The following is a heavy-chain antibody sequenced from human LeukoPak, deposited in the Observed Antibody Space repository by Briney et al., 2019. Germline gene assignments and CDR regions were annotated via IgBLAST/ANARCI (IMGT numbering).Heavy chain of an antibody. Sequence: ASETLSLTCTVSSVSISSSRHYWGWIRQPPGKGLEGIVSVFYSGDTYYNPSLKTRVTMSVDTSKNQFSLKLNSVTAADTAVYYCARPGSLGSAANYWYFDLWGPGTLVTVSS. D-gene: IGHD2-2*01. CDR1: SVSISSSRHY. J-gene: IGHJ2*01. CDR2: VFYSGDT. CDR3: ARPGSLGSAANYWYFDL. V-gene: IGHV4-39*01.